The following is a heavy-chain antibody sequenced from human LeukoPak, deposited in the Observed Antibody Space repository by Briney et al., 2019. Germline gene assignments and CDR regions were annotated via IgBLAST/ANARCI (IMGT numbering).Heavy chain of an antibody. J-gene: IGHJ4*02. CDR2: ISGSGGST. CDR1: GFTFSSYA. Sequence: GGSLRLSCAASGFTFSSYAMSWVRQAPGKGLEWVSAISGSGGSTYYADSVKGRYTISRDNSKNTLYLQMNSLRAEDTAVYYCATNSKGARGYYFDYWGQGTLVTVSS. CDR3: ATNSKGARGYYFDY. D-gene: IGHD1-26*01. V-gene: IGHV3-23*01.